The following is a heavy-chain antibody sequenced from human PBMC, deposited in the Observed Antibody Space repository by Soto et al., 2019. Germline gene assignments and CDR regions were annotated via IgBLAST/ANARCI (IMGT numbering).Heavy chain of an antibody. CDR2: INLNSGDT. Sequence: ASVKVSCKTSGDTFTDSAMHWVRQAPGQGLEWMGWINLNSGDTNYAEKFRGRVTMTRDTSIITAYMELTRLKSDDTAVYYCARDLGGYDLYGPDTWGQGTLVTVSS. V-gene: IGHV1-2*02. D-gene: IGHD5-12*01. CDR1: GDTFTDSA. J-gene: IGHJ5*02. CDR3: ARDLGGYDLYGPDT.